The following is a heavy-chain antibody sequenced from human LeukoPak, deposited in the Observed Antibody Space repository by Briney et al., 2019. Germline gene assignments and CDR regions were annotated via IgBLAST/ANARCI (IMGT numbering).Heavy chain of an antibody. CDR3: AADGRYFDWLETPTFDY. V-gene: IGHV1-69*13. Sequence: SVKVSFKSSGGTFSSYAISWVRQPPGQGLEWMGGIIPIFGTANYAQKFQGRVTITADESTSTAYMELSSLRSEDTAVYYCAADGRYFDWLETPTFDYWGQGTLVTVSS. CDR2: IIPIFGTA. J-gene: IGHJ4*02. D-gene: IGHD3-9*01. CDR1: GGTFSSYA.